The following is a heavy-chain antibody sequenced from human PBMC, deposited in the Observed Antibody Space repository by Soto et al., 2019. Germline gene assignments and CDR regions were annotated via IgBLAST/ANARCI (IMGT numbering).Heavy chain of an antibody. CDR3: ARGAMYYYDSSGYSYWFDP. CDR2: IYHSGST. CDR1: GGSVSSGCYS. J-gene: IGHJ5*02. D-gene: IGHD3-22*01. V-gene: IGHV4-30-2*01. Sequence: TLSLPCAVSGGSVSSGCYSWSWIRQPPGKGLEWIGYIYHSGSTYYNPSLKSRVTISVDRSKNQFSLKLSSVTAADTAVYYCARGAMYYYDSSGYSYWFDPWGQGTLVTVSS.